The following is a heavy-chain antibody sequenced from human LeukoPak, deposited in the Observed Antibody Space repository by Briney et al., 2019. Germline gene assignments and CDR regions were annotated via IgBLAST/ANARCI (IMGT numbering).Heavy chain of an antibody. D-gene: IGHD3-10*01. V-gene: IGHV4-59*12. Sequence: SETLSLTCTVSGGSISSYYWSWIRQPPGKGLEWIGYIYYSGSTNYNPSLKSRVTISVDKSKNQFSLKLSSVTAADTAVYYCARRYKTITMVRGGGWFDPWGQGTLVTVSS. CDR1: GGSISSYY. CDR3: ARRYKTITMVRGGGWFDP. J-gene: IGHJ5*02. CDR2: IYYSGST.